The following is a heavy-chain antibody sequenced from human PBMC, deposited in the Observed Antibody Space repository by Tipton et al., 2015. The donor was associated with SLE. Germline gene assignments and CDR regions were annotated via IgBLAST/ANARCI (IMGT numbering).Heavy chain of an antibody. V-gene: IGHV4-31*03. CDR3: ARGGGSSGWYDYYYYYMDV. CDR1: GGSISSGGYY. D-gene: IGHD6-19*01. J-gene: IGHJ6*03. CDR2: IYYSGST. Sequence: TLSLTCTVSGGSISSGGYYWSWIRQHPGKGLEWIGYIYYSGSTYYNPSLKSRVTISVDKSKNQFSLKLSSVTAADTAVYYCARGGGSSGWYDYYYYYMDVWGKGTTVTVSS.